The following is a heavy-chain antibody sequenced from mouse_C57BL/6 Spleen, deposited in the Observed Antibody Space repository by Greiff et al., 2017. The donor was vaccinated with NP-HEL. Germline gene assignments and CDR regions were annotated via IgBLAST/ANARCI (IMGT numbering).Heavy chain of an antibody. J-gene: IGHJ4*01. CDR2: INPSTGGT. Sequence: EVQLQQSGPELVKPGASVKISCKASGYSFTGYYMNWVKQSPEKSLEWIGEINPSTGGTTYNQKFKAKATLTVDKSSSTAYMQLKSLTSEDSAVYYCARDSNPLYAMDYWGQGTSVTVSS. CDR3: ARDSNPLYAMDY. D-gene: IGHD2-5*01. CDR1: GYSFTGYY. V-gene: IGHV1-42*01.